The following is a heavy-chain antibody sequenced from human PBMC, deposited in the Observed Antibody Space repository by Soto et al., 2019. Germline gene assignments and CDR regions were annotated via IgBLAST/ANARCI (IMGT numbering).Heavy chain of an antibody. CDR3: ARPGQAATITLPFDY. D-gene: IGHD5-12*01. CDR2: IYPGDSDT. CDR1: GYIFTTYW. V-gene: IGHV5-51*01. J-gene: IGHJ4*02. Sequence: GESLKISCKGSGYIFTTYWIGWVRQMPGKGLEWMGIIYPGDSDTRYSPSFQGHITISADKSISTAYLQWSSLKASDTAMYFCARPGQAATITLPFDYWGQGTMVTVSS.